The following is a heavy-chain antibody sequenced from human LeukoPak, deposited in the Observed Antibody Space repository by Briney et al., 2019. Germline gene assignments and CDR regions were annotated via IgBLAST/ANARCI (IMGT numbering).Heavy chain of an antibody. V-gene: IGHV4-59*01. CDR3: ARALGWVDAFDI. J-gene: IGHJ3*02. CDR2: IYYSGST. Sequence: PSETLSLTCTVPGGSISSYYWSWIRQPPGKGLEWIGYIYYSGSTNYNPSLKSRVTISVDTSKNQFSLKLSSVTAADTAVYYCARALGWVDAFDIWGQGTMVTVSS. D-gene: IGHD3-16*01. CDR1: GGSISSYY.